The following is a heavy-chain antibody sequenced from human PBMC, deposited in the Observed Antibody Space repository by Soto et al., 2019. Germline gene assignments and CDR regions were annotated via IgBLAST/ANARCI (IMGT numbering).Heavy chain of an antibody. Sequence: SGPTLVNPTQTLTLTCIFSGFSLRTSGVGVGWIRQPPGKALEWLGFIYRNDDKRYSPSLKSRLTITKDTSKNQVVLTMTNMDPVDTATYYCAKSGSSGWYVWFDPWGQGTLVTVSS. V-gene: IGHV2-5*01. CDR2: IYRNDDK. CDR1: GFSLRTSGVG. CDR3: AKSGSSGWYVWFDP. J-gene: IGHJ5*02. D-gene: IGHD6-19*01.